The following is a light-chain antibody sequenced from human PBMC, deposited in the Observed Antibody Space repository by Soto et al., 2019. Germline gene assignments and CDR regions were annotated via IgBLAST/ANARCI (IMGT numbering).Light chain of an antibody. CDR3: AAWDDSLSGSAV. Sequence: QSVLTQPPSASGTPGQRVTISCSGSSSNIGSNYVYWYQQLPGTAPKLLIYRNNQRPSGVPDRFSGSKSGTSASLAISGLRSEDEADYYCAAWDDSLSGSAVFGGGTQLTVL. CDR2: RNN. V-gene: IGLV1-47*01. J-gene: IGLJ7*01. CDR1: SSNIGSNY.